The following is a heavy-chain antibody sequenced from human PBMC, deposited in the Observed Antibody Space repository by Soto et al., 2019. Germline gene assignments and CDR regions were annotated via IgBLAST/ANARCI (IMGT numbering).Heavy chain of an antibody. J-gene: IGHJ6*02. V-gene: IGHV5-51*01. CDR2: IYPGDSDT. CDR1: GYSFTSYW. CDR3: ARHAVVSYYDSSGYYYEDYYYGMDV. D-gene: IGHD3-22*01. Sequence: GESLKISCKGSGYSFTSYWIGWVRQMPGKGLEWMGIIYPGDSDTRYSPSFQGQVTISADKSISTAYLQWRSLKASYTAMYYCARHAVVSYYDSSGYYYEDYYYGMDVWGQGTTVTVSS.